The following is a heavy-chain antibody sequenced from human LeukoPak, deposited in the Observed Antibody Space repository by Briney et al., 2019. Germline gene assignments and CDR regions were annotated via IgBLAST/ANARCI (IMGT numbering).Heavy chain of an antibody. V-gene: IGHV3-23*01. J-gene: IGHJ4*02. Sequence: PGGSLRLSCAASGFTFSSYAMSWVRQAPGKGLEWVPAITDTGGSTYYADSVKGRFTISRDNSKNTLYLQMSSLRAEDTAVYYCAKGSAGGRPYYFDYWGQGTLVTVSS. D-gene: IGHD2-8*02. CDR1: GFTFSSYA. CDR3: AKGSAGGRPYYFDY. CDR2: ITDTGGST.